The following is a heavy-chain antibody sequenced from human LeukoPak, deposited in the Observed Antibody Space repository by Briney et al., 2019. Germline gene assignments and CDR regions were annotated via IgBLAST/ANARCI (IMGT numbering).Heavy chain of an antibody. CDR2: IKEDGSET. D-gene: IGHD3-22*01. V-gene: IGHV3-7*01. CDR3: ARLNYYNSSGYPPAFDI. Sequence: PGGSLRLSCAASGFTFSIYWMSWVRQAPGKGLEWVANIKEDGSETYYVDSVKGRFTISRDNAKNSLHLQMNSLRVEDTAVYYCARLNYYNSSGYPPAFDIWGQGTMVTVSS. CDR1: GFTFSIYW. J-gene: IGHJ3*02.